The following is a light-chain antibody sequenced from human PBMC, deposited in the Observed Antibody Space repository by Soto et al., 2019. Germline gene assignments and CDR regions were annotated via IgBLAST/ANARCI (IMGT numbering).Light chain of an antibody. CDR3: SSFAGNFGL. V-gene: IGLV2-8*01. Sequence: QSALTQPPSASGSPGQSVTISCTGSSSDVGAYDYVSWYQQHPGTAPKIIISEVTKRPSGVPDRFSGSKSGNTASLTVSGLQAEDEADYYCSSFAGNFGLFGGGTKLTVL. J-gene: IGLJ3*02. CDR2: EVT. CDR1: SSDVGAYDY.